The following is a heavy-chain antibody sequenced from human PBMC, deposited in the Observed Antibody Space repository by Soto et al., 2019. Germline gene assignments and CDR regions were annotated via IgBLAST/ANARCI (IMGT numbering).Heavy chain of an antibody. J-gene: IGHJ6*02. CDR3: ARDLTKYDFWSGYYAPYYYYYGMDV. CDR1: GFTFSSYW. Sequence: PGGSLRLSCAASGFTFSSYWMSWVRQAPGKGLEWVANIKQDGSEKYYVDSVKGRFTISRDNAKNSLYLQMNSLRAEDTAVYYCARDLTKYDFWSGYYAPYYYYYGMDVWGQGTTVTVS. CDR2: IKQDGSEK. V-gene: IGHV3-7*01. D-gene: IGHD3-3*01.